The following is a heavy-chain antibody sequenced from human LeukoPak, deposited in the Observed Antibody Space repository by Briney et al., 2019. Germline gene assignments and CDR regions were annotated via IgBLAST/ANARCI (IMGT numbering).Heavy chain of an antibody. CDR3: AREDLGMDV. CDR2: ISSSSSYI. Sequence: GGSLRLSCAASGFTFTSYYMHWVRQAPGKGLVWVSSISSSSSYIYYADSVKGRFTISRDNAKNSLYLQMNSLRAEDTAVYYCAREDLGMDVWGQGTTVTVSS. J-gene: IGHJ6*02. V-gene: IGHV3-21*01. CDR1: GFTFTSYY. D-gene: IGHD3-3*01.